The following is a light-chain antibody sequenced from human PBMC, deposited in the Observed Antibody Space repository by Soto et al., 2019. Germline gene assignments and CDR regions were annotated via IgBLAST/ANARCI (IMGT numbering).Light chain of an antibody. CDR1: YSNIGSNT. J-gene: IGLJ2*01. CDR3: ASGDDSLNSTRML. V-gene: IGLV1-44*01. Sequence: QSLLTQPPSVSATPGQRVTISCSGTYSNIGSNTVAWYQQLPGAAPKLLIYINNKRPSGVPDRFSGSKSGSSASLAISGLQSEDEADDYCASGDDSLNSTRMLFGGGTKLTVL. CDR2: INN.